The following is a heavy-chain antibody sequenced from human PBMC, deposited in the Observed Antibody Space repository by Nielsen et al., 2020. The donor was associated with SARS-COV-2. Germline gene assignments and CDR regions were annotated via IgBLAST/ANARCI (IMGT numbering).Heavy chain of an antibody. CDR1: GFSLSTSGMC. CDR2: IDWDDDK. D-gene: IGHD3-16*02. CDR3: AGGRYYDYVWGSYRSPTYFDY. J-gene: IGHJ4*02. V-gene: IGHV2-70*11. Sequence: SGPTLVKPTQTLTLTCTFSGFSLSTSGMCVSWIRQPPGKALEWLARIDWDDDKYYSTSLKTRLTISKDTSKNQVVLTMTNMDPVDTATYYCAGGRYYDYVWGSYRSPTYFDYWGQGTLVTVSS.